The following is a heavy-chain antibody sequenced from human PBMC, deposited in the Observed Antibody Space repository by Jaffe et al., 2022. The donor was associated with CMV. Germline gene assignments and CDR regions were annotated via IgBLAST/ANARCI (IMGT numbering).Heavy chain of an antibody. J-gene: IGHJ4*02. D-gene: IGHD3-10*01. CDR1: GGSFSGYY. CDR3: AGTHVLLWFGGGTEFDY. Sequence: QVQLQQWGAGLLKPSETLSLTCAVYGGSFSGYYWSWIRQPPGKGLEWIGEINHSGSTNYNPSLKSRVTISVDTSKNQFSLKLSSVTAADTAVYYCAGTHVLLWFGGGTEFDYWGQGTLVTVSS. CDR2: INHSGST. V-gene: IGHV4-34*01.